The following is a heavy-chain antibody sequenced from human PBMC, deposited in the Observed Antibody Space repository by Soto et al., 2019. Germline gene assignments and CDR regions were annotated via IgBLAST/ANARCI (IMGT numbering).Heavy chain of an antibody. D-gene: IGHD2-15*01. CDR3: ARVGSETNWFKVVFEDDI. Sequence: QVQLQESGPGLVKPSQTLSLTCTVSGGSISSGGYYWSWIRQHPGKGLEWIGYIYYSGSTYYNPSLKSRVTISVDTSKNQFSLKLISVTVADTAVYYCARVGSETNWFKVVFEDDIWGQGTMVTVSS. CDR1: GGSISSGGYY. CDR2: IYYSGST. J-gene: IGHJ3*02. V-gene: IGHV4-31*03.